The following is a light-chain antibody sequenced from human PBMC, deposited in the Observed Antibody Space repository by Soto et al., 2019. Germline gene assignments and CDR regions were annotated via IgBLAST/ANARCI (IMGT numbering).Light chain of an antibody. Sequence: EIVMTQSPATLSVSPGERATLSCRASQSVSSNLAWYQQKPGQAPRLLIYGASTRATGIPARFSGSGSGTEFTLTISSLQSEDFAVYYCQLYNNWLPLTFGGGTKVEIK. V-gene: IGKV3D-15*01. CDR1: QSVSSN. CDR2: GAS. CDR3: QLYNNWLPLT. J-gene: IGKJ4*01.